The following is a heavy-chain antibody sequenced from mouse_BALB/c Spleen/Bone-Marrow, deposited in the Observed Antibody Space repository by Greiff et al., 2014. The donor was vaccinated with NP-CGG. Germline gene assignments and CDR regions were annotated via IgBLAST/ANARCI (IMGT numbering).Heavy chain of an antibody. V-gene: IGHV2-9*02. Sequence: QVQLKQSGPGLVAPSQSLSITCTVSGFSLTNYGVHWVRQRPGKGLEWLGVIWADGSTNYNSALMSRLSISKDNSKSQVFFKMNSLQTDDTAMYYCARITTATGAMDYWGQGTSVTVSS. D-gene: IGHD1-2*01. CDR2: IWADGST. J-gene: IGHJ4*01. CDR3: ARITTATGAMDY. CDR1: GFSLTNYG.